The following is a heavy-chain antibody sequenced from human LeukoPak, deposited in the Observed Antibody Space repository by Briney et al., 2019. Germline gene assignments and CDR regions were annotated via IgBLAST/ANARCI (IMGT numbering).Heavy chain of an antibody. Sequence: RAGGSLRPSCAASGFMFDDYGMSWVRHAPGKGLEWVSGINWNGGSTSYADSVKGRFTISRDNAKNSVYLQMNSLRADDTAFYYCARDLWGSSSSELASFDYWGQGTLVTVSS. D-gene: IGHD6-6*01. V-gene: IGHV3-20*04. J-gene: IGHJ4*02. CDR2: INWNGGST. CDR1: GFMFDDYG. CDR3: ARDLWGSSSSELASFDY.